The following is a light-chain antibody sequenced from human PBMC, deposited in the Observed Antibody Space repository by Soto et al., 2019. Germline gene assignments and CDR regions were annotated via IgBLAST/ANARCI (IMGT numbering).Light chain of an antibody. V-gene: IGLV2-18*01. Sequence: QSALTQPPSVSGSPGQSVTISCTATTTDIDNYNRVSWYQQPPGTAPKLIIYEASNRPSGVPDRFSGSKSGNTASLTISGLQAADEADYYCSLYTSENTYVFGTGTKVTVL. CDR2: EAS. CDR3: SLYTSENTYV. CDR1: TTDIDNYNR. J-gene: IGLJ1*01.